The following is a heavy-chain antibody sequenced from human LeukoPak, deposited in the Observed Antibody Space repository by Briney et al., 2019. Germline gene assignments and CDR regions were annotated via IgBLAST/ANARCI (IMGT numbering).Heavy chain of an antibody. CDR2: INHSGST. Sequence: KTSETLSLTCAVYGGSFSGYYWSWIRQPPGKGLEWIGEINHSGSTNYNPSLKSRVTISVGTSKNQFSLKLSSVTAADTAVYYCARGQVASAAGTFYYYYYGMDVWGQGTTVTVSS. CDR3: ARGQVASAAGTFYYYYYGMDV. CDR1: GGSFSGYY. V-gene: IGHV4-34*01. J-gene: IGHJ6*02. D-gene: IGHD6-13*01.